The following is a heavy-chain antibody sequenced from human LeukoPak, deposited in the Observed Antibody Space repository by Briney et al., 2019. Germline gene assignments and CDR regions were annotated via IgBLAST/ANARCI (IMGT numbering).Heavy chain of an antibody. Sequence: GGSLRLSCRGSGYSFASYWIGWVRQMPGKGLEWMGRIDPSDSYTNYSPSFQGHVTISADKSISTAYLQWSSLKASDTAMYYCAGAGIAVAGNAEYFQHWGQGTLVTVSS. J-gene: IGHJ1*01. CDR2: IDPSDSYT. CDR3: AGAGIAVAGNAEYFQH. V-gene: IGHV5-10-1*01. D-gene: IGHD6-19*01. CDR1: GYSFASYW.